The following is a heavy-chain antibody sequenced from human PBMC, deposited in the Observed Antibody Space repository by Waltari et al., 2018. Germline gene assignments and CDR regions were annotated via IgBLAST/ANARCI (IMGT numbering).Heavy chain of an antibody. CDR2: ISSSSSYI. CDR1: GFTFSSYS. CDR3: ARHYGPTPYYFDY. D-gene: IGHD3-10*01. J-gene: IGHJ4*02. Sequence: EVQLVESGGGLVKPGGSLSLSCAASGFTFSSYSMNWVRQAPGKGLEWVSSISSSSSYIYYADSVKGRFTISRDNAKNSLYLQMNSLRAEDTAVYYCARHYGPTPYYFDYWGQGTLVTVSS. V-gene: IGHV3-21*01.